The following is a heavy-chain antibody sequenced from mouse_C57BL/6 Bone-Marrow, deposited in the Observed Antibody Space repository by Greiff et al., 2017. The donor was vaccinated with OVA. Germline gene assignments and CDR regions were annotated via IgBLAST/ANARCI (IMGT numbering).Heavy chain of an antibody. CDR1: GYTFTSYW. V-gene: IGHV1-50*01. Sequence: QVQLKQPGAELVKPGASVKLSCKASGYTFTSYWMQWVKQRPGQGLEWIGEIDPSDSYTNSNQKFKGKATLTVDTSSSTAYMQLSSLTSEDSAVYYCARRYDYGYAMDYWGQGTSVTVSS. D-gene: IGHD2-4*01. CDR2: IDPSDSYT. J-gene: IGHJ4*01. CDR3: ARRYDYGYAMDY.